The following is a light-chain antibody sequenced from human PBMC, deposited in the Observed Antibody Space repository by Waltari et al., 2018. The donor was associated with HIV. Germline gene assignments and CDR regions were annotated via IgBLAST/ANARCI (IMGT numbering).Light chain of an antibody. Sequence: EIVLTQSPGTLSLSPGERATLSCRARQSVSSSYLAWYQQKPGQAPRPLIYGASSRATGSPDRFSGSASRTDFTLAIGRLEPEDYAVYYCQQYGSSPLTVGGGTKVEIK. CDR1: QSVSSSY. J-gene: IGKJ4*01. CDR2: GAS. V-gene: IGKV3-20*01. CDR3: QQYGSSPLT.